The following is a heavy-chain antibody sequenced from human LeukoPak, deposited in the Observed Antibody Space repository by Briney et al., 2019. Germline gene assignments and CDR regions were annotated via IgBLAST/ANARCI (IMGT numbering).Heavy chain of an antibody. Sequence: GGSLRLSCAASGFTVSSNYMSWVRQAPGKGLEWVSVIYSGGSTYYADSVKGRFTISRDNSKNTLYLQMNSLRAEDTAVYYCARGRSYDFWSGYYTDYYYGMDVWGQGTTVTVSS. V-gene: IGHV3-53*01. CDR1: GFTVSSNY. CDR3: ARGRSYDFWSGYYTDYYYGMDV. CDR2: IYSGGST. J-gene: IGHJ6*02. D-gene: IGHD3-3*01.